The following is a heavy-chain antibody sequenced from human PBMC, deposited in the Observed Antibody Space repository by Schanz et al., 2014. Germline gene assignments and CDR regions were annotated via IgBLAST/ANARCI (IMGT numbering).Heavy chain of an antibody. CDR2: ISYDGSNK. V-gene: IGHV3-30*19. J-gene: IGHJ6*02. D-gene: IGHD6-13*01. Sequence: QVQLVESGGGVVQFGRSLRLSCVASGFTFSSYGMHWVRQAPGKGLEWVAVISYDGSNKYYADSVKGRFTISRDNSENTLYLQMNSLRAEDTAVYYCAREEGWGIAAAGPKHYYYGMDVWGQGTTVTVSS. CDR3: AREEGWGIAAAGPKHYYYGMDV. CDR1: GFTFSSYG.